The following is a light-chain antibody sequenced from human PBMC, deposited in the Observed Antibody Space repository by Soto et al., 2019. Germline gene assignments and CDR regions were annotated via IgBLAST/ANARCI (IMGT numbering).Light chain of an antibody. V-gene: IGLV2-8*01. CDR3: LSYAHTAYG. J-gene: IGLJ1*01. Sequence: QPVLTHPPSASGSPGPSVTISCAGTSSDVGGYNYVSLYQQYPGKVPKLMIYEVSEGPSGVPDRLSGSKSGITAFLTVSGLQAEDEADYYCLSYAHTAYGFGTGTKVT. CDR2: EVS. CDR1: SSDVGGYNY.